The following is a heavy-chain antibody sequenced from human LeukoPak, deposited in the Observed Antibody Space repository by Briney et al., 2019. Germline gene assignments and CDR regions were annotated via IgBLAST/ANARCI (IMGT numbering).Heavy chain of an antibody. CDR3: ATPIPREPLGT. CDR2: ISYDGSNK. V-gene: IGHV3-30*03. CDR1: GFTFRSYG. D-gene: IGHD1-26*01. Sequence: GSLRLSCSAFGFTFRSYGMPWVRQAPGQGLEWVAVISYDGSNKYYADSVKGRFTISRDNSKNTLYLQMNSLRAEDTAVYYCATPIPREPLGTWGQGTLVTVSS. J-gene: IGHJ4*02.